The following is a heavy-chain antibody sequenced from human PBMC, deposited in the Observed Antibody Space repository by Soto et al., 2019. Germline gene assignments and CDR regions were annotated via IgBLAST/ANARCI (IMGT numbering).Heavy chain of an antibody. CDR2: ISAYNGNT. V-gene: IGHV1-18*01. J-gene: IGHJ6*03. CDR1: GYTFTSYG. D-gene: IGHD2-15*01. Sequence: EASVKVSCKASGYTFTSYGISWVRQAPGQGLEWMGWISAYNGNTNYAQKLQGRVTMTTDTSTSTAYMELRSLRSDDTAVYYCARAPFIVVVVAATVTPYYMDVWGKGTTVTVSS. CDR3: ARAPFIVVVVAATVTPYYMDV.